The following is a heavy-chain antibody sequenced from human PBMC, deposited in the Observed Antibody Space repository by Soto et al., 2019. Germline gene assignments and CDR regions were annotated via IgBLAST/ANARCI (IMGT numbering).Heavy chain of an antibody. J-gene: IGHJ4*02. D-gene: IGHD6-13*01. V-gene: IGHV4-31*03. CDR1: GGSIISGDYY. CDR2: IPYSGRT. Sequence: SETLSLTCTVSGGSIISGDYYSSWIRQHPGKGLEWIGYIPYSGRTYYNPSLKSRVTMSMDTSRNQFSLKLNSVTAADTAVYYCARAAMGGSSWPFDYWGQGTLVTVS. CDR3: ARAAMGGSSWPFDY.